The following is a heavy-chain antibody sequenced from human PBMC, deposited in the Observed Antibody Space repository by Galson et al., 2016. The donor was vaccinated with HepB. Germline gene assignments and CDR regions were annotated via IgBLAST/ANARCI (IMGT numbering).Heavy chain of an antibody. V-gene: IGHV4-4*02. J-gene: IGHJ5*02. CDR2: VFHSGST. Sequence: LSLTCAVSGVSITSPNWCTWVRQPPGKGLEWIGEVFHSGSTYYNPSLKSRVTMSVDKSKNHFSLKLTSVTAADTAVYYCAISTAAVPASINWFDPWGQGTLVTVSS. D-gene: IGHD2-2*01. CDR1: GVSITSPNW. CDR3: AISTAAVPASINWFDP.